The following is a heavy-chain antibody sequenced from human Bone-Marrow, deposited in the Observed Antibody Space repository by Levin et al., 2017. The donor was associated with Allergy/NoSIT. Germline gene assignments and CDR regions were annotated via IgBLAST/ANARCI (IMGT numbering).Heavy chain of an antibody. CDR1: GFTFSNSY. V-gene: IGHV3-11*05. CDR3: AREAAGARYFDY. CDR2: ISSSSGYT. Sequence: PGESLKISCAASGFTFSNSYMNWIRQAPGKGLECISYISSSSGYTNYADSVKGRFTISRDNAKNILYLQLNSLRAEDTAVYFCAREAAGARYFDYWGQGALVTVSS. D-gene: IGHD6-13*01. J-gene: IGHJ4*02.